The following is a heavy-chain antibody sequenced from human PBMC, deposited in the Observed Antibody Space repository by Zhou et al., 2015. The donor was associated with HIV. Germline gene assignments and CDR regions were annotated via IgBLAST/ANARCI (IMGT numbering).Heavy chain of an antibody. Sequence: QVQLVQSGAEVKKPGASVKVSCKASEYTFTSYDINWVRQATGQGLEWMGWMNPNSGNTGYAQKFQGRVTMTRNTSISTAYMELSSLRSEDTAVYYCAIDYGDYGYWYFDLWGRGTLVTVSS. CDR3: AIDYGDYGYWYFDL. D-gene: IGHD4-17*01. CDR2: MNPNSGNT. V-gene: IGHV1-8*01. CDR1: EYTFTSYD. J-gene: IGHJ2*01.